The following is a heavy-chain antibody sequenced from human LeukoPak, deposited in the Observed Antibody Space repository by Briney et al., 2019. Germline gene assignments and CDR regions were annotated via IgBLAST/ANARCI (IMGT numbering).Heavy chain of an antibody. V-gene: IGHV3-7*01. CDR2: IKQDGFEK. D-gene: IGHD3-22*01. Sequence: PGGSLRLSCTASGLTFSSYWMSWVRQAPGKEREWVASIKQDGFEKHYVGFVQGRFSISRDNAAKSLYMRMKSLRAEDTAVYYCASGSSGSYHAAFGIWGQGKMVTVSS. CDR3: ASGSSGSYHAAFGI. CDR1: GLTFSSYW. J-gene: IGHJ3*02.